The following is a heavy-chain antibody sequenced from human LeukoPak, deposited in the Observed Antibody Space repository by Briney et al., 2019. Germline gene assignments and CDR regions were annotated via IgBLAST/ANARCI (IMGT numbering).Heavy chain of an antibody. V-gene: IGHV4-39*01. J-gene: IGHJ6*03. D-gene: IGHD2-15*01. CDR3: ARHGTATRSYMDV. CDR2: IYYSGST. Sequence: SETLSLTCTVSGGSISSSSYYWGWIRQPPGKGLEWIGSIYYSGSTYYNPSLKSRVTISVDTSKNQFSLKLSSVTAADTVVYYCARHGTATRSYMDVWGKGTTVTVSS. CDR1: GGSISSSSYY.